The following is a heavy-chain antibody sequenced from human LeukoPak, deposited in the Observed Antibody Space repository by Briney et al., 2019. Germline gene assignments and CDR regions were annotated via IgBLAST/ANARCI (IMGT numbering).Heavy chain of an antibody. CDR3: ARSSSWYPLSWFDP. V-gene: IGHV4-59*01. CDR2: IYYSGST. CDR1: GGSISSYY. J-gene: IGHJ5*02. D-gene: IGHD6-13*01. Sequence: PSETLSLTCTVSGGSISSYYWSWIRQPPGKGLEWIGYIYYSGSTNYNPSLKSRVTISVDTSKNQFSLKLSSVTAADTAVYYCARSSSWYPLSWFDPWGQGTLVTVSS.